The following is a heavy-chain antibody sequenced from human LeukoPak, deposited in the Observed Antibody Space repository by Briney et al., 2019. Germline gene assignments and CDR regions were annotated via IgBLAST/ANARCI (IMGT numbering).Heavy chain of an antibody. Sequence: GGSLRLSCAASGFTFSSYSMNWVRQAPGKGLEWVSSISSSSSYIYYADSVKGRFTISRDNAKNSLYLQMNSLRAEDTAVYYCARESYGRHYFDYWGQGTLVTVSS. CDR1: GFTFSSYS. CDR3: ARESYGRHYFDY. CDR2: ISSSSSYI. V-gene: IGHV3-21*01. J-gene: IGHJ4*02. D-gene: IGHD4-17*01.